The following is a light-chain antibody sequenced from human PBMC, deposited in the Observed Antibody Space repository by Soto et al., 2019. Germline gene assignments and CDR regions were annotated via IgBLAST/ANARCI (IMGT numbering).Light chain of an antibody. CDR2: AAS. V-gene: IGKV1-9*01. CDR3: QQLKTYPLT. J-gene: IGKJ4*01. Sequence: DIQLTQSPSFLSASVGDRVTITCRASQGISRYLAWYQQKPGTAPRLLIYAASTLQSGVPSRFSGSGSGTEFTLTISSLQPEDFATYYCQQLKTYPLTFGGGTKV. CDR1: QGISRY.